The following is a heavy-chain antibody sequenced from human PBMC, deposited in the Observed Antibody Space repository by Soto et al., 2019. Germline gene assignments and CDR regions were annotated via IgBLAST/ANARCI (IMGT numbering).Heavy chain of an antibody. J-gene: IGHJ6*02. V-gene: IGHV3-74*01. CDR2: INSDGSST. CDR3: ARDGQSGFWSGYYLDV. D-gene: IGHD3-3*01. Sequence: GGSLRLSCAASGFTFSSYWMHWVRQAPGKGLVWVSRINSDGSSTNYADSVKGRFTISRDNAKNTLYLQMNSLRAEDTAVYYCARDGQSGFWSGYYLDVWGQGTTVTVSS. CDR1: GFTFSSYW.